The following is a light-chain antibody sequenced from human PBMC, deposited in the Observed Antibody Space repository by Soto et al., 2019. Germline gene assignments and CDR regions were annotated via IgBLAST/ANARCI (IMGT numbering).Light chain of an antibody. CDR1: QSVSSDY. CDR2: GAS. CDR3: QQRSTWPRT. V-gene: IGKV3D-20*02. J-gene: IGKJ4*01. Sequence: EIVLTQSPGTLSLSPGERATLSCRASQSVSSDYLSWYQQKPGQPPRLLIYGASYRATGIPDRFSGGGSGTDFTLTINSLEPEDSAVYYCQQRSTWPRTFGGGTKVEIK.